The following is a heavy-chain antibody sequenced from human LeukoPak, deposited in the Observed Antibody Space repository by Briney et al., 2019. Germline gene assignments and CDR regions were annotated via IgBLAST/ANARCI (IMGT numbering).Heavy chain of an antibody. CDR1: GGSISSYY. V-gene: IGHV4-59*01. Sequence: PSETLSLTCTVSGGSISSYYWSWIRQPPGKGLEWIGYIYYSGSTNYNPSLKSRVTISVDTSKDQFSLKLSSVTAADTAVYYCARGVRGYSYGYFWGDAFDIWGQGTMVTVSS. D-gene: IGHD5-18*01. J-gene: IGHJ3*02. CDR3: ARGVRGYSYGYFWGDAFDI. CDR2: IYYSGST.